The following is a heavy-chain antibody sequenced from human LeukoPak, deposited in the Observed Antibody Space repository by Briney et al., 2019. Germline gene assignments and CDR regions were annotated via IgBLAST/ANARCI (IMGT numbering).Heavy chain of an antibody. CDR3: ADLGYTD. Sequence: PAGSLRLSCEASGFSFSSSWMTWVRQAPGKGLEWVATIKNDGSDKYYVDSVKGRFTLSRDNAKNSLYLQMNSLRVEDTAVYYCADLGYTDGGQGTLVTVSS. J-gene: IGHJ4*02. CDR1: GFSFSSSW. CDR2: IKNDGSDK. D-gene: IGHD2-15*01. V-gene: IGHV3-7*01.